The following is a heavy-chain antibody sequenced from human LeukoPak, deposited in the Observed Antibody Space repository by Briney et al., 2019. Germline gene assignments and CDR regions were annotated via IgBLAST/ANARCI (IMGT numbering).Heavy chain of an antibody. CDR1: GGSISSYY. Sequence: SETLSLTCTVSGGSISSYYWSWIRQPPGKGLEWIGYIYYSGSTNYNPPLKSRVTISVDTSKNQFSLKLSSVTAADTAVYYCARAYYYDSSGYPTYYFDYWGQGTLVTVSS. D-gene: IGHD3-22*01. CDR2: IYYSGST. V-gene: IGHV4-59*01. CDR3: ARAYYYDSSGYPTYYFDY. J-gene: IGHJ4*02.